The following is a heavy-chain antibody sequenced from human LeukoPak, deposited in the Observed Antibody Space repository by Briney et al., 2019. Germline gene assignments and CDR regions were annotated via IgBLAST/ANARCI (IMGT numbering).Heavy chain of an antibody. V-gene: IGHV4-4*07. Sequence: SETLSLTCTVSGGSMDKYYWTWIRQPPGKGLEWIGRIYTSGSTNYNPSLKSRVTISVDRSKNQFSLKRSSVTAADTAVYYWARAIGVVPPDLEPGAFDIWGQGTMVTVSS. D-gene: IGHD2-2*01. CDR1: GGSMDKYY. CDR3: ARAIGVVPPDLEPGAFDI. CDR2: IYTSGST. J-gene: IGHJ3*02.